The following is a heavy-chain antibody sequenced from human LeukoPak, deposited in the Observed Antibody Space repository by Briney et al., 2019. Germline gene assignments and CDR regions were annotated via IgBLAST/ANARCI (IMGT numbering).Heavy chain of an antibody. CDR2: IYYSGST. J-gene: IGHJ4*02. V-gene: IGHV4-59*08. Sequence: SETLSLTCTVSGGPISRYYWSWIRQPPGKGLEWIGYIYYSGSTNYNPSLKSRVTISVDTSKNQFSLKLSSVTAADTAVYYCARQLREFDFDYWGQGTLVTVSS. D-gene: IGHD2-21*02. CDR1: GGPISRYY. CDR3: ARQLREFDFDY.